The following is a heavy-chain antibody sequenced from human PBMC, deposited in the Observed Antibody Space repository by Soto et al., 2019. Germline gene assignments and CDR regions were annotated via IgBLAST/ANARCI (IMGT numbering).Heavy chain of an antibody. V-gene: IGHV5-51*01. CDR2: IYPGDSDT. CDR1: GYSFTSYW. CDR3: ASPLEAMDYDLDV. J-gene: IGHJ6*02. Sequence: GESLKISCKGSGYSFTSYWIGWVRQMPGKGLGWMGIIYPGDSDTRYSPSFQGQVTISADKSISTAYLQWSSLKASDTAMYYCASPLEAMDYDLDVWGQGTTVTVSS. D-gene: IGHD5-18*01.